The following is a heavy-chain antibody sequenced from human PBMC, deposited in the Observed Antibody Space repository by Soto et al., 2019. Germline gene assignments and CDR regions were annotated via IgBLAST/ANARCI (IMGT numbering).Heavy chain of an antibody. Sequence: QITLKESGPTLVKPTQTLTLTCTFSGFSLSTSGVGVGWIRQPPGKALEWLALIYWDDDKRYSPSLKSRLTITEDTPTYQVVLTVSNMNTVDTATYYCAHTVFDDSRGYYFDYWGQGTLVTVSS. CDR3: AHTVFDDSRGYYFDY. D-gene: IGHD3-22*01. CDR2: IYWDDDK. J-gene: IGHJ4*02. V-gene: IGHV2-5*02. CDR1: GFSLSTSGVG.